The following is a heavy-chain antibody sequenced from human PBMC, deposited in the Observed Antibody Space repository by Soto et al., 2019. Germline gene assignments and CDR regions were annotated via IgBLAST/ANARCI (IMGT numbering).Heavy chain of an antibody. D-gene: IGHD3-10*01. V-gene: IGHV4-59*08. CDR2: IYYSGST. J-gene: IGHJ5*02. CDR3: ARHLLYGSGSYYSFDP. Sequence: SETLSLTCTVSGGSISSYYWSWIRQPPGKGLEWIGYIYYSGSTNYNPSLKSRVTISVDTSKNQFSLKLSSVTAADTAVYYCARHLLYGSGSYYSFDPWGQGTLVTVSS. CDR1: GGSISSYY.